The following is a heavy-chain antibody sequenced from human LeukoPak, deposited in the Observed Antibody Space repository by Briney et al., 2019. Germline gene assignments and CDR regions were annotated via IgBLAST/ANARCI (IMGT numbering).Heavy chain of an antibody. J-gene: IGHJ3*02. D-gene: IGHD3-9*01. CDR1: GGTFSSYA. CDR2: IIPIFGTA. V-gene: IGHV1-69*13. CDR3: ARDLPVLRYFDGAYGYFDI. Sequence: ASVKVSCKASGGTFSSYAISWVRQAPGQGLEWMGGIIPIFGTANYAQKFQGRVTITADESTSTAYMELSSLRSEDTGVYYCARDLPVLRYFDGAYGYFDIWGQGTMVTVSS.